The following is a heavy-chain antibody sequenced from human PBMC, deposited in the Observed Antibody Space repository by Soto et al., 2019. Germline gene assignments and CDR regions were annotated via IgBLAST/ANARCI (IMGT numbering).Heavy chain of an antibody. V-gene: IGHV1-46*01. CDR1: GYSFTSTY. Sequence: QVQLVQSGAEVKKPGASVRISCRASGYSFTSTYVHWVRQAPGQGPEWMGIINPAGGTTYYAQKFQGRLTITSDTSTDTVFMDLHALTSEDTAVYFFALKVVTYYDNWGQGTLLTVSS. CDR2: INPAGGTT. CDR3: ALKVVTYYDN. J-gene: IGHJ4*02. D-gene: IGHD2-21*02.